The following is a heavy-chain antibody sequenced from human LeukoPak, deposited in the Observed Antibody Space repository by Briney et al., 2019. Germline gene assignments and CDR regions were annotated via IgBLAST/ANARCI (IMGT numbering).Heavy chain of an antibody. V-gene: IGHV3-9*01. CDR3: AKDITHYYGSGMLN. CDR2: ISWNSGSI. Sequence: PGGSLRLSCAASGFTFDDYAMHWVRQAPGKGLEWVSGISWNSGSIGYADSVKGRFTISRDNAKNSLYLQMNSLRAEDTALYYCAKDITHYYGSGMLNWGQGTLVTVSS. J-gene: IGHJ4*02. CDR1: GFTFDDYA. D-gene: IGHD3-10*01.